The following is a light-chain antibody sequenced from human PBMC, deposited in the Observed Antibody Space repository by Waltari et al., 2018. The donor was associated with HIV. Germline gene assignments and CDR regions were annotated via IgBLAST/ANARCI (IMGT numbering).Light chain of an antibody. CDR2: EVT. CDR1: SSDIGAYNR. CDR3: SSYTTSSTWV. V-gene: IGLV2-18*02. Sequence: QSALTQPPSVSGSLGQSVTISCTGTSSDIGAYNRVSWYQQSPGTAPKLRIYEVTTRPSGVPVRFSGSKSGNTASLTISGLQADDEADYYCSSYTTSSTWVFGGGTKLTVL. J-gene: IGLJ3*02.